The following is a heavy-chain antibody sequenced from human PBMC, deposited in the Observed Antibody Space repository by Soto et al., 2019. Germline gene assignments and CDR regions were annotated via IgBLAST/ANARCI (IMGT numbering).Heavy chain of an antibody. J-gene: IGHJ4*02. CDR1: GGSISSSSYY. D-gene: IGHD6-19*01. Sequence: SETLSLTCTVSGGSISSSSYYWGWIRQPPGKGLEWIGSIYYSGSTYYNPSLKSRVTISVDTSKNQFSLKLSSVTAADTAVYYCARHRFDGSGWYYYFDYWGQGTLVTVSS. CDR3: ARHRFDGSGWYYYFDY. CDR2: IYYSGST. V-gene: IGHV4-39*01.